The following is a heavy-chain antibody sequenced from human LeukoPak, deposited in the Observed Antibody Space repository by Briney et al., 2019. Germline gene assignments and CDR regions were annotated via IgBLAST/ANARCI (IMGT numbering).Heavy chain of an antibody. CDR1: GFTLSILW. D-gene: IGHD3-22*01. J-gene: IGHJ4*02. Sequence: GGSLRLSCAASGFTLSILWMSWVRQAPGKGLEWVANIKEDGSEKHYANSVEGRFTIARDNAKDSVYLEMHSVRPEDMAVYFCARGGYYDGSGYYYALNFWGPGTLVTVSS. V-gene: IGHV3-7*05. CDR2: IKEDGSEK. CDR3: ARGGYYDGSGYYYALNF.